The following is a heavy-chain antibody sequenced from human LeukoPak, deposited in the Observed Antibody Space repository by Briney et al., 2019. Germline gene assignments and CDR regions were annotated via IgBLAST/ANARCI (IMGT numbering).Heavy chain of an antibody. J-gene: IGHJ4*02. D-gene: IGHD6-19*01. CDR1: GFTFSSYS. CDR3: AKDRSGWAIYYYFDY. Sequence: GGSLRLSCAASGFTFSSYSMNWVRQAPGKGLEWVAVISYDGSNKYYADSVKGRFTISRDNSKNTLYLQMNSLRAEDTAVYYCAKDRSGWAIYYYFDYWGQGTLVTVSS. V-gene: IGHV3-30*18. CDR2: ISYDGSNK.